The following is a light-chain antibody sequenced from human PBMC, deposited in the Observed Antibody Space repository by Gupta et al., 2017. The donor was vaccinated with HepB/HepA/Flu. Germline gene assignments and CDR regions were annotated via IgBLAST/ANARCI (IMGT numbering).Light chain of an antibody. J-gene: IGLJ2*01. CDR3: QVWDSSVV. CDR1: NIGSKS. CDR2: YDS. Sequence: SYLLPQPPSVSVAPGKTARITRGGNNIGSKSVHWYQQKPGQAPVLVIYYDSGRPAGIPGRFSGSNSGNTATLTISRVEAGDEDDYYCQVWDSSVVFGGGTKLTVL. V-gene: IGLV3-21*04.